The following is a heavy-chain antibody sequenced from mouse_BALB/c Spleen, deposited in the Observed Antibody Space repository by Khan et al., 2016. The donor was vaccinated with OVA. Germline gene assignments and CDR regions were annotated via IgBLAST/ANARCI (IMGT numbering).Heavy chain of an antibody. Sequence: VQLVESGPGLVAPSQSLSITCTVSGFSLTSYGVHWVRQPPGKGLEWLGVIWAGGSTNYNSALRSRLSINKDNSKSQVFLKMNNLQTDDTAIYCCSRDLGSSHWYFDVWGAGTPVTVSS. D-gene: IGHD1-1*01. CDR2: IWAGGST. V-gene: IGHV2-9*02. CDR3: SRDLGSSHWYFDV. CDR1: GFSLTSYG. J-gene: IGHJ1*01.